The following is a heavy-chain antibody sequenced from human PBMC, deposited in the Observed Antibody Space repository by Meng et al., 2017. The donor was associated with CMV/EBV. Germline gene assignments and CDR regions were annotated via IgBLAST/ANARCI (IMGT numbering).Heavy chain of an antibody. CDR3: ARERGFVVVVPAANGPFDY. V-gene: IGHV4-39*07. CDR1: GGSISSSSYY. CDR2: IYHSGST. D-gene: IGHD2-2*01. J-gene: IGHJ4*02. Sequence: GSLRLSCTVSGGSISSSSYYWGWIRQPPGKGLEWIGSIYHSGSTYYNPSLKSRVTISVDTSKNQFSLKLSSVTAADTAVYYCARERGFVVVVPAANGPFDYWGQGTLVTVSS.